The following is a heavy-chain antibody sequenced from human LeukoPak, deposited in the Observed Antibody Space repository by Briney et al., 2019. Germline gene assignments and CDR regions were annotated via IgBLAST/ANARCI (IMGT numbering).Heavy chain of an antibody. J-gene: IGHJ4*02. D-gene: IGHD5-12*01. V-gene: IGHV4-59*01. CDR3: ARGQRGYGAYDYRFDY. CDR1: GGSISDFY. Sequence: PSETLSLTCSVSGGSISDFYWSWIRQPPGKGLEWIAYIYNTGSTKYNPSLKSRVTISLDTSKNQLSLRLSSLTAADTAVYFCARGQRGYGAYDYRFDYWGRGTLVTVSS. CDR2: IYNTGST.